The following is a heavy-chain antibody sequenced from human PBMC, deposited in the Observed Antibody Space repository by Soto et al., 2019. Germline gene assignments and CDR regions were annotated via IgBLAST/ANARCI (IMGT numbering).Heavy chain of an antibody. J-gene: IGHJ6*02. CDR2: IWYDGNNK. CDR3: ARDLGDYVWGTYRSYALDV. D-gene: IGHD3-16*02. Sequence: GGSLRLSCAASGFTFSSYGMHWVRQAPGKGLEWVAVIWYDGNNKYYADSVKGRFTISRDNSKNTLYLQMNSLRVEDTAVYYCARDLGDYVWGTYRSYALDVWGQGTTVPVSS. V-gene: IGHV3-33*01. CDR1: GFTFSSYG.